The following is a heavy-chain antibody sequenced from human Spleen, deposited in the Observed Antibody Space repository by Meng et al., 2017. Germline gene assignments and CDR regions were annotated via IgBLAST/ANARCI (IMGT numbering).Heavy chain of an antibody. V-gene: IGHV1-46*03. CDR2: LNPSVGST. J-gene: IGHJ4*02. CDR3: VRELRDTLYFDY. D-gene: IGHD5-24*01. CDR1: GYTFTKYA. Sequence: QVQLVQSGSDLKKPGASVEVSCNPSGYTFTKYAINWVRQAPGQGLEWMGILNPSVGSTTYAQKFEGRVTMTRDTSTSTVYLEVSSLTSEDTAVYYCVRELRDTLYFDYWGQGTLVTVSS.